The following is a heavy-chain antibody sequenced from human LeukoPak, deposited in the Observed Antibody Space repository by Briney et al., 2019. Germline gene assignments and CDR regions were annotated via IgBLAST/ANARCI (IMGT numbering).Heavy chain of an antibody. CDR1: GFTFDDYA. CDR2: ISWNSGSI. CDR3: AKAVGSGYYSTPFDY. D-gene: IGHD3-22*01. J-gene: IGHJ4*02. Sequence: GRSLRLSCAASGFTFDDYAMHWVRQAPGKGLEWVSGISWNSGSIGYADSVKGRFTISRDNAKNSLYLQMNSLRAEDTALYYCAKAVGSGYYSTPFDYWGQGTLVTVSS. V-gene: IGHV3-9*01.